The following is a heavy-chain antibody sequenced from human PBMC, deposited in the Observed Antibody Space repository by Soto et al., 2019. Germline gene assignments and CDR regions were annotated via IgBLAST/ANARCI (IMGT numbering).Heavy chain of an antibody. Sequence: GESLKISCQGSGYTFTNYWIGWVRQMPGKGLEWMGVIYPGDSDTKYSPSFQGQVTFSADKSINTAYLQWTSLKASDTAMYFCGRLTGLPHYYSTDVWGKGPRSPSPQ. D-gene: IGHD3-9*01. CDR3: GRLTGLPHYYSTDV. V-gene: IGHV5-51*01. J-gene: IGHJ6*01. CDR2: IYPGDSDT. CDR1: GYTFTNYW.